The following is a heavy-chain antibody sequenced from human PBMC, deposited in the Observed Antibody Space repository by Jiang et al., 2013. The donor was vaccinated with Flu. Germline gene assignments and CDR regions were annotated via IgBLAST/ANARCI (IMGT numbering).Heavy chain of an antibody. Sequence: PGLVKPSETLSLTCTVSGGSISSSNYYWGWIRQPPGKGLEWIGNIYYSGSTYYNPSLKSRLTISVDTSKNQFSLKLSSVSAADTAVYFCAGSYYDSSGYTDYWGQGILVTVSS. CDR1: GGSISSSNYY. D-gene: IGHD3-22*01. J-gene: IGHJ4*02. CDR2: IYYSGST. V-gene: IGHV4-39*01. CDR3: AGSYYDSSGYTDY.